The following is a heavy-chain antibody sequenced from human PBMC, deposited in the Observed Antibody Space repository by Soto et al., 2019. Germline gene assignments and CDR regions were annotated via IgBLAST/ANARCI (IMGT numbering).Heavy chain of an antibody. CDR2: IWYDGSNK. J-gene: IGHJ4*02. Sequence: GGSLRLSCAASGFTFSSYGMHWVRQAPGKGLEWVAVIWYDGSNKYYADSVKGRFTISRDNSKNTLYLQMNSLRAEDTAVYYCAREDYYDSSGYSRRFDYWGQGTLVTVSS. CDR3: AREDYYDSSGYSRRFDY. D-gene: IGHD3-22*01. CDR1: GFTFSSYG. V-gene: IGHV3-33*01.